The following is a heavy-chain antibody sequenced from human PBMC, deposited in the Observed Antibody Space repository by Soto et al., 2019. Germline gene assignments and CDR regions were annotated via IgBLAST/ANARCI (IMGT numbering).Heavy chain of an antibody. CDR2: INPSGGGT. CDR3: ARDSTLAY. Sequence: QVQLVQSGAEVKKPGASVKVSCKASGYTFTSNYMHWVRQAPGQGLEWKGIINPSGGGTSYAQKFQARVTMTADTSTSTVYMELSSLRSEDTAVYYCARDSTLAYWGQGTLVTVSS. CDR1: GYTFTSNY. V-gene: IGHV1-46*01. J-gene: IGHJ4*02.